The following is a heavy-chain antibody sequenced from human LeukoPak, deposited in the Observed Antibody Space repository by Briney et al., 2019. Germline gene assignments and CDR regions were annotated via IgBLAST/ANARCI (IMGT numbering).Heavy chain of an antibody. V-gene: IGHV4-31*03. CDR3: ARESGVTHYYYGMDV. D-gene: IGHD2-21*02. CDR2: IYYSGST. J-gene: IGHJ6*04. Sequence: SQTLSLTCSVSGGSISSGGYYWSWIRQHPGKGLEWIGYIYYSGSTYYNPSLKSRVTISVDTSKNQFSLKLSSVTAADTAVYYCARESGVTHYYYGMDVWGKGTTVTVSS. CDR1: GGSISSGGYY.